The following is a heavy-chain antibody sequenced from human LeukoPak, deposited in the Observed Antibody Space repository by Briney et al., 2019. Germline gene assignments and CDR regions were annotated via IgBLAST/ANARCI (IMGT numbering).Heavy chain of an antibody. CDR1: GGSFTFTSHA. D-gene: IGHD3-22*01. Sequence: ASVRVSYKASGGSFTFTSHAISWVRQAPGQGLEWMGGLIPIYGSANYAQKVQGRVTITSDESTRTVYMELSSLRPEDSALYYCAGFFYDNSGDAFDIWGQGTMVTVSS. CDR2: LIPIYGSA. V-gene: IGHV1-69*13. CDR3: AGFFYDNSGDAFDI. J-gene: IGHJ3*02.